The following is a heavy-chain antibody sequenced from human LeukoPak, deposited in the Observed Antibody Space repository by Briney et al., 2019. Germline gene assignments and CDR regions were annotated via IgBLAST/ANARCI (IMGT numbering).Heavy chain of an antibody. V-gene: IGHV3-23*01. CDR1: GFTFSSYA. D-gene: IGHD3-10*01. CDR3: AKSQLDYYGSGYNWFDP. CDR2: ISGSGGST. J-gene: IGHJ5*02. Sequence: GGSLRLSCAASGFTFSSYAMSWVRQAPGKGLEWVSAISGSGGSTYYAESVKGRFTISRDNSKNTLYLQMNSLRAEDTAVYYCAKSQLDYYGSGYNWFDPWGQGTLVTVSS.